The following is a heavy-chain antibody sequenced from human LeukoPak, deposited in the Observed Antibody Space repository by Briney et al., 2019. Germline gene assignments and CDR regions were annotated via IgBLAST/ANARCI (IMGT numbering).Heavy chain of an antibody. Sequence: NPGGSLRLSCATSGFTFSDYWMTWVRQAPGKGLEWLADIKGDGDKKYYADSVKGRFIISRDNTKNSLYLQMSSLRAEDTAVYYCATDGDSFDYWGQGTLVTVSS. CDR3: ATDGDSFDY. CDR2: IKGDGDKK. V-gene: IGHV3-7*01. J-gene: IGHJ4*02. D-gene: IGHD3-3*01. CDR1: GFTFSDYW.